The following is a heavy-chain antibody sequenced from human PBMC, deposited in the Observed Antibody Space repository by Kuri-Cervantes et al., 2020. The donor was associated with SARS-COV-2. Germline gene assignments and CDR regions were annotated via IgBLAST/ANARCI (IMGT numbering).Heavy chain of an antibody. CDR1: GFNFDDCA. J-gene: IGHJ4*02. CDR3: AKDQSGRSGGSCYIWFDY. D-gene: IGHD2-15*01. V-gene: IGHV3-23*01. Sequence: GESLKISCAASGFNFDDCAKQWVRQPPGKGLEWVSAISGSGGSTYYADSVKGRFTISRDNSKNTLYLQMNSLRAEDTAVYYCAKDQSGRSGGSCYIWFDYWGQGTLVTVSS. CDR2: ISGSGGST.